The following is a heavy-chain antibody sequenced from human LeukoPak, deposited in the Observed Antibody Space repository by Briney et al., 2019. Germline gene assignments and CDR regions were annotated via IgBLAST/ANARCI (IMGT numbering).Heavy chain of an antibody. CDR3: AHVHYDILTRSRRFDY. CDR1: GFSLSTSGVG. Sequence: ESGPTLVNPTQTLTLTCTFSGFSLSTSGVGVGWIRQPPGKALEWLALIYWNDDKRYSPSLKSRLTITKDTSKNQVVLTMTNMDPVDTATYYCAHVHYDILTRSRRFDYWGQGTLVTVSS. J-gene: IGHJ4*02. V-gene: IGHV2-5*01. CDR2: IYWNDDK. D-gene: IGHD3-9*01.